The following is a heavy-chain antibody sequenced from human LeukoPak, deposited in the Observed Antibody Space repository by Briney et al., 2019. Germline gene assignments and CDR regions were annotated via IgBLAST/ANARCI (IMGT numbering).Heavy chain of an antibody. CDR2: IIPIFGTA. J-gene: IGHJ3*02. CDR3: ARVSHRGAFDI. D-gene: IGHD1-14*01. Sequence: ASVKVSCKGSGGTFSSYAISWVRQAPGQGLEWMGRIIPIFGTANYAQKFQGRVTITTDESTSTAYMELSSLRSEDTAVYYCARVSHRGAFDIWGQGTMVTVSS. V-gene: IGHV1-69*05. CDR1: GGTFSSYA.